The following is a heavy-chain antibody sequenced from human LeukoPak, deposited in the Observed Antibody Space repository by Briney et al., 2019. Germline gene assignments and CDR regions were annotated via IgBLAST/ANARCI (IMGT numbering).Heavy chain of an antibody. CDR1: GFTFSGSA. J-gene: IGHJ4*02. V-gene: IGHV3-73*01. CDR3: TRCTRGYAILTEVECDY. D-gene: IGHD2-8*01. Sequence: GGSLRLSCAASGFTFSGSAMHWVRQASGKGLEWVGRIRSKANSYATAYAASVKGRFTISRDDSKNTAYLQMNSLKTEDTAVYYCTRCTRGYAILTEVECDYWGQGTLVTVSS. CDR2: IRSKANSYAT.